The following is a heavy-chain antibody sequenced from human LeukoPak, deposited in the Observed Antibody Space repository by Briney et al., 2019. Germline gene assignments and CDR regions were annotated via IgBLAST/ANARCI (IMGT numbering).Heavy chain of an antibody. D-gene: IGHD3-10*01. CDR2: IYYSGST. Sequence: SETLSLPWSVSGGSIRSSSYYWGRIRQPPGKGLEWIGSIYYSGSTYYNPSLKSRVTISVDTSKNQFSLKLSSVTAADTAVYYCARVKRSNAYYYGSRQRHTSPREHNWFDPWGQGTLVTVSS. J-gene: IGHJ5*02. V-gene: IGHV4-39*01. CDR3: ARVKRSNAYYYGSRQRHTSPREHNWFDP. CDR1: GGSIRSSSYY.